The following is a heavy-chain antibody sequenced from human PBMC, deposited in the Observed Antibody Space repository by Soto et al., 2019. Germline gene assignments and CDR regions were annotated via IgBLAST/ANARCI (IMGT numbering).Heavy chain of an antibody. D-gene: IGHD2-2*01. Sequence: AASVKVSCKASGYTFTSYYMHWVRQAPGQGLEWMGIINPSGGSTSYAQKFQGRVTMTRDTSTSTVYMELSSLRSEDTAVYYCARVYKYCSSTSCYVFPLDPWGQGTLVTVSS. J-gene: IGHJ5*02. CDR2: INPSGGST. CDR1: GYTFTSYY. V-gene: IGHV1-46*01. CDR3: ARVYKYCSSTSCYVFPLDP.